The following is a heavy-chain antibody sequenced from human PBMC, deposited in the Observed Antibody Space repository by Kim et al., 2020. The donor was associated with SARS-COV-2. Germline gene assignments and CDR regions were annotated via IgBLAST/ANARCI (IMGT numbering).Heavy chain of an antibody. CDR1: GGSISSSSYY. Sequence: SETLSLTCTVSGGSISSSSYYWGWIRQPPGKGLEWIGRIYYSGSTYYNPSLKSRVTISVDTSKNQFSLKLSSVTAADTAVYYCARQVRECPVRVNWFDPGGQGTLVTVSS. CDR3: ARQVRECPVRVNWFDP. D-gene: IGHD3-10*01. CDR2: IYYSGST. J-gene: IGHJ5*02. V-gene: IGHV4-39*01.